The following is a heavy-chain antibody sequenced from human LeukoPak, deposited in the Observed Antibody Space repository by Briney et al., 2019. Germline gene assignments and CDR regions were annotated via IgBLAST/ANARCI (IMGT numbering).Heavy chain of an antibody. CDR1: GGSISSYY. CDR2: IYYSGST. V-gene: IGHV4-59*01. D-gene: IGHD3-10*01. Sequence: PSETLSLTCTVSGGSISSYYWSWIRQPPGKGLEWIGYIYYSGSTNYNPSLKSRVTISVDTSKNQFSLKLSSVTAADTAVYYCARGPYGSGSKIGAFDIWGQGTMVTVSS. CDR3: ARGPYGSGSKIGAFDI. J-gene: IGHJ3*02.